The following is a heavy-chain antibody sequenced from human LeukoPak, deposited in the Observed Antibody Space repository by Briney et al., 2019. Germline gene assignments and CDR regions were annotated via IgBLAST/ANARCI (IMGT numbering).Heavy chain of an antibody. Sequence: ASVKVSCKVSGYTLTELSMHWVRQAPGKGLEWMGGFDPEDGETIYAQKFQGRVTMTEDTSTDTAYMELSSLRSEDTAVYYCATRDYCSGGSCYSVASRYYYYYMDVWGKGTTVTISS. D-gene: IGHD2-15*01. J-gene: IGHJ6*03. V-gene: IGHV1-24*01. CDR2: FDPEDGET. CDR3: ATRDYCSGGSCYSVASRYYYYYMDV. CDR1: GYTLTELS.